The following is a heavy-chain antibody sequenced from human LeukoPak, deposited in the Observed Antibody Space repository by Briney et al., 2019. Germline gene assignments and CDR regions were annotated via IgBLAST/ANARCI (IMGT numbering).Heavy chain of an antibody. J-gene: IGHJ3*02. V-gene: IGHV3-64*01. D-gene: IGHD6-13*01. CDR1: GFTFSSYA. Sequence: GGSLRLSCAASGFTFSSYAMHWVRQAPGKGLEYVSAISSNGGSTYYANSVKGRFTISRDNSKNTLYLQMGSLRAEDMAVYYCARDPLPSGSWSGAFDIWGQGTMVTVSS. CDR3: ARDPLPSGSWSGAFDI. CDR2: ISSNGGST.